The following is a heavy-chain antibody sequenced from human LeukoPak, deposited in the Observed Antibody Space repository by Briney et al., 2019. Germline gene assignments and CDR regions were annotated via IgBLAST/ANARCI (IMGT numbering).Heavy chain of an antibody. CDR2: IYYSGNS. D-gene: IGHD3-22*01. CDR3: AGLGASGNGYLSWFDP. Sequence: SETLSLTCTVSGGSISTYYWSWIRQPPGKGLEWIGYIYYSGNSNYNPSLKSRVTISGDTSKNQFSLKLSSVTAADTAVYYCAGLGASGNGYLSWFDPWGQGTLVTVSS. CDR1: GGSISTYY. V-gene: IGHV4-59*01. J-gene: IGHJ5*02.